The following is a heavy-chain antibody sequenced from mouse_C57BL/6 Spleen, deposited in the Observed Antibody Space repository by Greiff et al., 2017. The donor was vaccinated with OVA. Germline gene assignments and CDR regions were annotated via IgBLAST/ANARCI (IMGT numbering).Heavy chain of an antibody. V-gene: IGHV1-64*01. J-gene: IGHJ4*01. Sequence: QVQLKQPGAELVKPGASVKLSCKASGYTFTSYWMHWVKQRPGQGLEWIGMIHPNSGSTNYNEKFKSKATLTVDKSSSTAYMQLSSLTSEDSAVYYCARLYYDYDGYYAMDYWGQGTSVTVSS. D-gene: IGHD2-4*01. CDR3: ARLYYDYDGYYAMDY. CDR2: IHPNSGST. CDR1: GYTFTSYW.